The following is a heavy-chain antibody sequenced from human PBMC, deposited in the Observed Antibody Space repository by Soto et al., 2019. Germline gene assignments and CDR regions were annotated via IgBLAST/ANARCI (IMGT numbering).Heavy chain of an antibody. D-gene: IGHD3-3*01. J-gene: IGHJ3*02. CDR2: IIPILGIA. CDR3: ASGYDFWSDI. V-gene: IGHV1-69*02. Sequence: QVQLVQSGAEVKKPGSSVKVSCKASGGTFSSYTISWVRQAPGQGLEWMGRIIPILGIANYAQKFQGRVTITADKYTSTAYMELSSLRSEDTAGYYGASGYDFWSDIWGQGTMVTVSS. CDR1: GGTFSSYT.